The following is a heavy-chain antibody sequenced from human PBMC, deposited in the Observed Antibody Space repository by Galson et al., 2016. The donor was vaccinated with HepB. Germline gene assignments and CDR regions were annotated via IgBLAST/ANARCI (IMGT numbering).Heavy chain of an antibody. J-gene: IGHJ4*02. D-gene: IGHD1-26*01. V-gene: IGHV4-39*01. CDR3: TTSIVGAIAYV. CDR1: GGSIKSRSSY. CDR2: SHYSGTT. Sequence: SETLSLTCTVSGGSIKSRSSYWGWIRQPPGRGLEYIGSSHYSGTTYYNPSLKSRVTISVDTSKNQFSLKLSSVTAADTAVYYCTTSIVGAIAYVWSQGTLVTVSS.